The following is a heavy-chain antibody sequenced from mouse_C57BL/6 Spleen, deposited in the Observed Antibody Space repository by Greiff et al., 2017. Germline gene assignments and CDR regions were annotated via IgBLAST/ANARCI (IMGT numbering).Heavy chain of an antibody. Sequence: EVQLVESGEGLVKPGGSLKLSCAASGFTFSSYAMSWVRQTPEKRLEWVAYISSGGDYIYYADTVQGRFTISIDNARNTLYLQMSSLKSEDTAMYYCTREGDYYGSSYVGYFDYWGQGTTLTVSS. CDR2: ISSGGDYI. V-gene: IGHV5-9-1*02. D-gene: IGHD1-1*01. J-gene: IGHJ2*01. CDR3: TREGDYYGSSYVGYFDY. CDR1: GFTFSSYA.